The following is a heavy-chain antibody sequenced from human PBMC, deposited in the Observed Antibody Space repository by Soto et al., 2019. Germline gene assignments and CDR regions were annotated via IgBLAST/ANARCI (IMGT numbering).Heavy chain of an antibody. CDR2: IYSSGST. J-gene: IGHJ6*02. Sequence: TLSLTWTVSCGPISNGGYYWSWIRQPPGKGLEWIGYIYSSGSTYYKPSLKSRVTISVDTSKNQFSLKLSSVTAADTAVYYCARTTVTPYYYYGMDVWGQGTTVTSP. CDR3: ARTTVTPYYYYGMDV. CDR1: CGPISNGGYY. V-gene: IGHV4-30-4*01. D-gene: IGHD4-17*01.